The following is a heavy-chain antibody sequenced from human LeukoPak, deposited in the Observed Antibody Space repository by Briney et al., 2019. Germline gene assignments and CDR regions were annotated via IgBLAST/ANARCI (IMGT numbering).Heavy chain of an antibody. J-gene: IGHJ6*02. CDR2: INHNGNVN. Sequence: GGSLRLSCAASEFTFSSYWMNWARQAPGKGLEWVVSINHNGNVNYYVDSVKGRFTISRDNAKNSLYLQMSNLRAEDTAVYFCARGGGLDVWGQGATVTVSS. CDR1: EFTFSSYW. D-gene: IGHD3-16*01. V-gene: IGHV3-7*03. CDR3: ARGGGLDV.